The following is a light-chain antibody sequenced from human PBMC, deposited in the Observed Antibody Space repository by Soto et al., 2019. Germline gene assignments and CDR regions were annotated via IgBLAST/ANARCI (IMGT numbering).Light chain of an antibody. CDR1: QSISIN. CDR2: GAS. J-gene: IGKJ1*01. CDR3: HQYGTSPWT. V-gene: IGKV3-15*01. Sequence: EIVMTQSPATLSVSPGERATLSCRASQSISINLAWYQQKLGQAPRLLIYGASTRATDIPARFSGSGSGTDFTLTISRLEPEDFAVYYCHQYGTSPWTFGPGTKVEIK.